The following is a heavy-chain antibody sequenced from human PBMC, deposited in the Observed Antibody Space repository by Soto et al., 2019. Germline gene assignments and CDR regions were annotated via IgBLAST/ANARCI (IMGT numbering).Heavy chain of an antibody. V-gene: IGHV3-53*01. CDR1: GFSVSSYS. J-gene: IGHJ4*02. CDR2: IYSGDST. D-gene: IGHD3-10*01. Sequence: EVQLVESGGGLIQPGGSLTLSCAASGFSVSSYSMSWVRQAPGKGLEWVSMIYSGDSTYYADSVKGRFTISRDSSKNTPYLQMSSLRAEDTAVYYCAGDPKGSFFFDYWGRGTLVTVSS. CDR3: AGDPKGSFFFDY.